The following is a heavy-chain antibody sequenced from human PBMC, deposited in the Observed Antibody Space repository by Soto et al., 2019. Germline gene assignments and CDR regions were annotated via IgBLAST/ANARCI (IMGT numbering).Heavy chain of an antibody. V-gene: IGHV4-39*01. CDR1: VGAISSSTYY. CDR2: IYYSGNT. J-gene: IGHJ3*02. CDR3: ARYCTHGVCYVDALDI. Sequence: QMQLQESGPGLVKPSETLSLTCTVSVGAISSSTYYWGWIRQPPGKGLEWIGSIYYSGNTYYNPSLKSRVTIAVDTSKNQFSLKLGSVIAADTAVYNCARYCTHGVCYVDALDIGGQGTMVTVSS. D-gene: IGHD2-8*01.